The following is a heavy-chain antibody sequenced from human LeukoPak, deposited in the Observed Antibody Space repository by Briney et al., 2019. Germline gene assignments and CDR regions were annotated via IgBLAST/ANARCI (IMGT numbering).Heavy chain of an antibody. Sequence: GGSLRLSCAASGFTFSSYWMHWVRHAPGKGLVWVSRLNSDGSGTTYADSVKGRFTISRDNAKNSLYLQMNSLRAEDTAVYYCARDLAWDAFDIWGQGTMVTVSS. J-gene: IGHJ3*02. CDR3: ARDLAWDAFDI. V-gene: IGHV3-74*01. CDR2: LNSDGSGT. CDR1: GFTFSSYW.